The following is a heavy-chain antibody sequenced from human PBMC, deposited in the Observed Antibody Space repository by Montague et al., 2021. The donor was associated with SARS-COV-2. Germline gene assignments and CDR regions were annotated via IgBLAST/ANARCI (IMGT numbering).Heavy chain of an antibody. V-gene: IGHV4-59*01. CDR1: GGSISSYY. CDR3: AATLGGRYYWADCYCDS. D-gene: IGHD1-26*01. J-gene: IGHJ4*02. CDR2: LYYSGST. Sequence: SETLSLTCTVSGGSISSYYWSWIWQTPGKGLEWIGNLYYSGSTKXXPSPESRVAMSVDTSKNQYSLGLTSVTAADTAVYYCAATLGGRYYWADCYCDSWGPGTLVAVSS.